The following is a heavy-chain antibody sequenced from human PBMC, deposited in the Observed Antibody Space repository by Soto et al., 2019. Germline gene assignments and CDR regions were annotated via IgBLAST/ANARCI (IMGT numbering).Heavy chain of an antibody. J-gene: IGHJ6*02. CDR1: GYTFTNYG. CDR2: ISAYNGNT. Sequence: GASVKVSCKASGYTFTNYGISWVRQAPGQGLEWMGWISAYNGNTNYAQKLKGRVIMTIDTSTSTTYMDLRSLRSDDTAVYYCARDQNSGWYGNESGMDVWGQGTKVTVYS. CDR3: ARDQNSGWYGNESGMDV. D-gene: IGHD6-19*01. V-gene: IGHV1-18*01.